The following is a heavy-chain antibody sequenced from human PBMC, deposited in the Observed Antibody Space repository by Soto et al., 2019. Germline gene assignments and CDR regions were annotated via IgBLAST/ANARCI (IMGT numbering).Heavy chain of an antibody. V-gene: IGHV3-7*01. J-gene: IGHJ4*02. CDR3: ALDVLGTGN. D-gene: IGHD3-16*01. CDR2: IHSHGSDM. CDR1: GFTFSNYW. Sequence: EVRLVESGGGLVQPGGSLRLSCAASGFTFSNYWMTWVRQAPGKGLECLANIHSHGSDMYYAASVEGRFTISRDNAKNLLYLEMRSLRLDDTAIYYCALDVLGTGNWGQGSLGTVSS.